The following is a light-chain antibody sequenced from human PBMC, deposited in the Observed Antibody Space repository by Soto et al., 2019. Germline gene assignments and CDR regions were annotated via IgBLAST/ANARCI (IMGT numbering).Light chain of an antibody. CDR3: SSYTSASALAI. CDR1: KFELGRYNY. V-gene: IGLV2-14*01. J-gene: IGLJ2*01. Sequence: QSALTQPASVSGSPGQTITISCAGTKFELGRYNYVSWYRQHPGEAPKLIIFEVNNRPSGISNRFSGSKSGNTASLTISGLQVEDEAHYFCSSYTSASALAIFGGGTKLTVL. CDR2: EVN.